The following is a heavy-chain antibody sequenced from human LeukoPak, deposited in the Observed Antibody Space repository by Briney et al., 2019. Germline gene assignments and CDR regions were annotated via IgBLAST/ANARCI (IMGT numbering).Heavy chain of an antibody. Sequence: PGGSLRLSCAASGFTFSYYWMSWVRQAPGKGLEWVSAISGSDGSTYYADSVKGRFTISRDNSKNTLYLQMNSLRAEDTAVYYCVKYGADVWGQGTTVTVSS. V-gene: IGHV3-23*01. CDR3: VKYGADV. D-gene: IGHD3-10*01. CDR1: GFTFSYYW. CDR2: ISGSDGST. J-gene: IGHJ6*02.